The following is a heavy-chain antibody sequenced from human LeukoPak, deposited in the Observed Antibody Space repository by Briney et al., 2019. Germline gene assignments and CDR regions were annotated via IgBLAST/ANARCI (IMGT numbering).Heavy chain of an antibody. J-gene: IGHJ4*02. V-gene: IGHV3-21*01. CDR3: VVGSRYFDWLLNY. CDR2: ISGSGNYM. CDR1: GFTFSSYS. Sequence: GGSLGLSCAASGFTFSSYSMNWVRQAPGKGLEWVSSISGSGNYMYYADSVKGRFTISRDNAKNSLYLQMNSLRAEDTAVYYCVVGSRYFDWLLNYWGQGTLVTVSS. D-gene: IGHD3-9*01.